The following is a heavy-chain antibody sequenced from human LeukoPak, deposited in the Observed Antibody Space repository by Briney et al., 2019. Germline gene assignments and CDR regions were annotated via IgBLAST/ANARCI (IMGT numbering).Heavy chain of an antibody. Sequence: SETLSLTYTVSGGSISSYYWSWIRQPPGKGLEWIGYIYTSGSTNYNPSLKSRVTISVDTSKNQFSLKLSSVTAADTAVYYCARQGYDYVWGSYRYFYYYYMDVWGKGTTVTVSS. CDR1: GGSISSYY. CDR3: ARQGYDYVWGSYRYFYYYYMDV. V-gene: IGHV4-4*09. CDR2: IYTSGST. J-gene: IGHJ6*03. D-gene: IGHD3-16*02.